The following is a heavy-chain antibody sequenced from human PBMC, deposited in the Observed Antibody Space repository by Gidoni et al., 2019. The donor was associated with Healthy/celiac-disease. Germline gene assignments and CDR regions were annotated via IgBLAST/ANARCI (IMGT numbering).Heavy chain of an antibody. D-gene: IGHD3-10*01. J-gene: IGHJ4*02. CDR3: GRGGTAVRGVKSNYFEY. CDR1: GVSFSSYD. CDR2: IDPSGSS. V-gene: IGHV4-34*01. Sequence: QVQLQQSGAGLLMPSESLSITCAVYGVSFSSYDWSWLRQPPGKGLEWFGEIDPSGSSNYNPSLESRVTISIDTSRNQFSLKLSSGTAADTAVYYCGRGGTAVRGVKSNYFEYWGQGTLVTVSS.